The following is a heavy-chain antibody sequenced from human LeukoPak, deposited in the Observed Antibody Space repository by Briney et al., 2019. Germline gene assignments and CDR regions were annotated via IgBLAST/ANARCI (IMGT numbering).Heavy chain of an antibody. CDR3: ATESYSGSYLYAFDI. CDR2: INPNSGGT. Sequence: ASVKVSCKASGYTFTGYYMHWVRQAPGQGLEWMGWINPNSGGTNYAQKFQGRVTMTRDMSTSTAYMELSSLRSEDTAVYYCATESYSGSYLYAFDIWGQGTMVTVSS. V-gene: IGHV1-2*02. CDR1: GYTFTGYY. D-gene: IGHD1-26*01. J-gene: IGHJ3*02.